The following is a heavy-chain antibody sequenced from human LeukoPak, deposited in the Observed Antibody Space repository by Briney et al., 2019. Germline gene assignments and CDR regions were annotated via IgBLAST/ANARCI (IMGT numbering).Heavy chain of an antibody. CDR2: ISSNGGST. D-gene: IGHD4-17*01. CDR1: GFTFSSYA. Sequence: GGSLRLSCAASGFTFSSYAMHWVRQAPGKGLEYVSAISSNGGSTYYANSVKGRFTISRDNSKNTLYLQMGSLRAEDMAVYYCARAQFDYGDHGALPPYYYYMDVWGKGTTVTVSS. CDR3: ARAQFDYGDHGALPPYYYYMDV. V-gene: IGHV3-64*01. J-gene: IGHJ6*03.